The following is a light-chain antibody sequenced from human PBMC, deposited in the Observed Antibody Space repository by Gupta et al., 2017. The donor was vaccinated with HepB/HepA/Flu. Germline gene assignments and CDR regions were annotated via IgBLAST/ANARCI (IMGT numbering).Light chain of an antibody. CDR3: SSYTGSNHWV. CDR1: SSDVGGYNY. Sequence: QSALTQPPSASGSPGQSVTISCTGTSSDVGGYNYVSWYQQHPGKAPKLMIYEVSKRPSGVPDRFSGSKSGNTASLTVSGLQAEDEADYYCSSYTGSNHWVIGTGTKVTVL. CDR2: EVS. J-gene: IGLJ1*01. V-gene: IGLV2-8*01.